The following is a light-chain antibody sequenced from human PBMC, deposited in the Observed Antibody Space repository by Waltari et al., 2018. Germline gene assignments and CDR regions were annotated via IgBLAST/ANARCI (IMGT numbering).Light chain of an antibody. CDR1: RNILYNSNNKDF. V-gene: IGKV4-1*01. J-gene: IGKJ1*01. Sequence: DIVMTQSPDSLAVSLGERATIHCTSSRNILYNSNNKDFLAWYQQKPGQPPKLLIYWASTRESGVPDRFSGSGSGTDFTLTISSLQAEDVAVYYCQQYFTTPRTFGQGTKVEIK. CDR2: WAS. CDR3: QQYFTTPRT.